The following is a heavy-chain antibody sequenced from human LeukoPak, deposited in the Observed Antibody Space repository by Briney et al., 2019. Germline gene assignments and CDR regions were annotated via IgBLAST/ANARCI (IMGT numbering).Heavy chain of an antibody. J-gene: IGHJ6*02. V-gene: IGHV1-2*02. CDR3: ARVLPGTFYYYGMDV. CDR1: GYTFTGYY. CDR2: INPNSGGT. Sequence: ASVKVSCKASGYTFTGYYMHWVRQAPGQGLEWMGWINPNSGGTNYAQKFQGRVTMTRDTSISTAYMELSRLRSDDTAVYYCARVLPGTFYYYGMDVWGQGTTVTVSS. D-gene: IGHD1-14*01.